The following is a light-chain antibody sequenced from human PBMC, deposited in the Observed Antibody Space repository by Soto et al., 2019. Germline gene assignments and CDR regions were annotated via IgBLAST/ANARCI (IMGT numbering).Light chain of an antibody. V-gene: IGKV3-15*01. CDR2: GAS. CDR1: QSVSSN. Sequence: EIVMTQSPATLSVSPGERATLSCRASQSVSSNLAWYQQKPGQAPRLLIYGASTRATGIPARFSGSGSGTEFILTISSLQSEDFAVYYWQQYNDWPPWTFGQGTKVEIK. CDR3: QQYNDWPPWT. J-gene: IGKJ1*01.